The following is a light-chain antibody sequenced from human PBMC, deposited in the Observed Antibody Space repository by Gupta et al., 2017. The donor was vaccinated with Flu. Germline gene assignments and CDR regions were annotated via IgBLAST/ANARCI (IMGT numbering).Light chain of an antibody. CDR2: EVR. J-gene: IGLJ3*02. Sequence: TISCSGSSSDVGGYNLVSWYQHHPARAPKLMIYEVRKRPSGVSSRFSGSKSGNTASLTISGLQAEDEADYYCCSYIGGSSWVFGGGTKLTVL. CDR3: CSYIGGSSWV. V-gene: IGLV2-23*02. CDR1: SSDVGGYNL.